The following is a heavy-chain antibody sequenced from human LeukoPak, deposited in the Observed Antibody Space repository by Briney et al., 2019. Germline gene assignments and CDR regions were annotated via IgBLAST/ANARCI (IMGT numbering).Heavy chain of an antibody. CDR1: GYTLTELS. CDR2: FDPEDGET. V-gene: IGHV1-24*01. D-gene: IGHD3-10*01. J-gene: IGHJ2*01. CDR3: ATGSGSGILRIAHWYFDL. Sequence: ASVKVSCKVSGYTLTELSMHWVRQAPGKGLEWMGGFDPEDGETIYAQKFQGRVTMTEDTSTDTAHMELSSLRSEDTAVYYCATGSGSGILRIAHWYFDLWGRGTLVTVSS.